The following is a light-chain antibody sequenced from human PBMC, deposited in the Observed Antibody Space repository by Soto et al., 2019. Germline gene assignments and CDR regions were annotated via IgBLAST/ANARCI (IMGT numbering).Light chain of an antibody. V-gene: IGLV2-23*01. J-gene: IGLJ1*01. CDR2: ACS. CDR3: CSYAGSSTYF. CDR1: SSDVGTYNL. Sequence: QSVLTQPASVSGSPGQSITISCTGTSSDVGTYNLVSWYQHHPGKAPKLMIYACSKRPSGVSNRFSGSKSGNTASLKISGLQAEDEADYYCCSYAGSSTYFFGTGTKVTVL.